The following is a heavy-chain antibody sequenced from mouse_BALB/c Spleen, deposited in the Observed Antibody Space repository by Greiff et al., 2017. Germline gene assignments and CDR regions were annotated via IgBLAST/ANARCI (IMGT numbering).Heavy chain of an antibody. D-gene: IGHD4-1*01. CDR3: TRDANPAWFAY. J-gene: IGHJ3*01. CDR1: GFTFSSYT. Sequence: EVHLVEAGGGLVKPGGSLKLSCAASGFTFSSYTMSWVRHTPEKRLEWVATISSGGSYTYYPNSVKGRFTISRDNAKNTLYLQMSSLKSEDTAMYYCTRDANPAWFAYWGQGALVTVSA. CDR2: ISSGGSYT. V-gene: IGHV5-6-4*01.